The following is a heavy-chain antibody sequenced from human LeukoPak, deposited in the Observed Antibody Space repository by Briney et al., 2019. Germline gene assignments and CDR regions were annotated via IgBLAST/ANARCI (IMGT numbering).Heavy chain of an antibody. CDR3: ARDFPRIAATGRGFDY. D-gene: IGHD6-13*01. J-gene: IGHJ4*02. Sequence: GTLSLTCAVSGGSISSSNWWSWVRQAPGKGLEWVSYISSSGSTRYYADAVKGRFTISRDNAKNSLYLQMNSLRAEDTAVYYCARDFPRIAATGRGFDYCGQGTLVTVSS. CDR1: GGSISSSN. V-gene: IGHV3-48*03. CDR2: ISSSGSTR.